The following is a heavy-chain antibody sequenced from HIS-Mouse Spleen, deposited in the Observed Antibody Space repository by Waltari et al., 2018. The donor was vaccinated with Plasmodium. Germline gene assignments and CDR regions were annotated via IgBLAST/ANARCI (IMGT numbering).Heavy chain of an antibody. Sequence: QVQLVQSGAEVKKPGASVKVSCKASVYTFTGYYMHWVRQAPGQGLEWMGWINPNSGDTSISTAYMELSRLRSDDTAVYYCARVLGYKAAAGTFVEYFQHWGQGTLVTVSS. CDR1: VYTFTGYY. V-gene: IGHV1-2*02. CDR3: ARVLGYKAAAGTFVEYFQH. CDR2: INPNSG. D-gene: IGHD6-13*01. J-gene: IGHJ1*01.